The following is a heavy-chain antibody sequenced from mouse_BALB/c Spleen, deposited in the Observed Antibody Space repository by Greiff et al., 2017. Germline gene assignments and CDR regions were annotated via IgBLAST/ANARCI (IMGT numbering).Heavy chain of an antibody. Sequence: EVKLMESGPGLVKPSQSLSLTCTVTGYSITSDYAWNWIRQFPGNKLEWMGYISYSGSTSYNPSLKSRISITRDTSKNQFFLQLNSVTTEDTATYYCARAGTGFYYAMDYWGQGTSVTVSS. CDR2: ISYSGST. V-gene: IGHV3-2*02. CDR1: GYSITSDYA. CDR3: ARAGTGFYYAMDY. J-gene: IGHJ4*01. D-gene: IGHD4-1*01.